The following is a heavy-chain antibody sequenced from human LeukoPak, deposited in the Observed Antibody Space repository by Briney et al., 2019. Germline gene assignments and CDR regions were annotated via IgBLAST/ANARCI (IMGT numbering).Heavy chain of an antibody. CDR2: INPNSGGT. CDR1: GYTFTSYG. V-gene: IGHV1-2*02. D-gene: IGHD3-22*01. J-gene: IGHJ3*02. CDR3: AREPYYYDSSGYRVGAFDI. Sequence: ASVKVSCKASGYTFTSYGISWVRQAPGQGLEWMGWINPNSGGTNYAQKFQGRVTMTRDTSISTAYMELTRLRSDDTAVYYCAREPYYYDSSGYRVGAFDIWGQGTMVTVSS.